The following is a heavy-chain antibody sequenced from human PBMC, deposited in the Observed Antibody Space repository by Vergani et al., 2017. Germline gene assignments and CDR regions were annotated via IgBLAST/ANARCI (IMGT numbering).Heavy chain of an antibody. CDR3: ACASIAVAGNTGDAFDI. Sequence: QVQLVQSGAEVKKPGSSVKVSCKASGGTFSSYAISWVRQAPGQGLEWMGRIIPIFGTANYAQKFQGRVTITADESTSTAYMELSSLRSEDTAVYYCACASIAVAGNTGDAFDIWGQGTMVTVSS. V-gene: IGHV1-69*13. J-gene: IGHJ3*02. D-gene: IGHD6-19*01. CDR1: GGTFSSYA. CDR2: IIPIFGTA.